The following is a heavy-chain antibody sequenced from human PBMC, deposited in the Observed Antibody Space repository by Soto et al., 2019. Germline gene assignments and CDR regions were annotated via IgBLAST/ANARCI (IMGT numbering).Heavy chain of an antibody. Sequence: PGESLKISCKGSGYSFTSYWIGWVRQMPGKGLEWMGIIYPGDSDTRYSPSFQGQVTISADKSISTAYLQWSSLKASDTAMYYCARRGFGELSWGAFDIWGQGTMVTVSS. D-gene: IGHD3-10*01. J-gene: IGHJ3*02. CDR3: ARRGFGELSWGAFDI. V-gene: IGHV5-51*01. CDR2: IYPGDSDT. CDR1: GYSFTSYW.